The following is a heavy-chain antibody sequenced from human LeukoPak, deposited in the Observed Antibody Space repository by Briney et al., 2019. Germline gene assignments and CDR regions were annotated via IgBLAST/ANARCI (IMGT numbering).Heavy chain of an antibody. CDR2: IRYDGSDK. J-gene: IGHJ4*02. V-gene: IGHV3-30*02. CDR3: AKARYSRSSGNYFDY. CDR1: GFTFSSYG. Sequence: GGSLRLSCAASGFTFSSYGMHWVRQAPGKGLEWVAFIRYDGSDKYYADSVKGRFTISRDNSKNTLYLQMNSLRAEDTAVYYCAKARYSRSSGNYFDYWGQGTLVTVSS. D-gene: IGHD6-6*01.